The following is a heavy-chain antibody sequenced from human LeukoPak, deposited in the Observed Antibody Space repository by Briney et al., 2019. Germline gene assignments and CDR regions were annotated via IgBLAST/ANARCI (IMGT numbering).Heavy chain of an antibody. CDR2: FDPEDGET. D-gene: IGHD3-10*01. Sequence: ASVKVSCKASGGTFSSYAISWVRQAPGKGLEWMGGFDPEDGETIYAQKFQGRVTMTEDTSTDTAYMELSSLRPEDTAVYYCAAYYGSGNDLDYWGQGTLVTVSS. J-gene: IGHJ4*02. CDR3: AAYYGSGNDLDY. CDR1: GGTFSSYA. V-gene: IGHV1-24*01.